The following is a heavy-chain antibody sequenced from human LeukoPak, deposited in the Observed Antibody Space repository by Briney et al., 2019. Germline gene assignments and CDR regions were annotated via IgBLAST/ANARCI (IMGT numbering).Heavy chain of an antibody. Sequence: KPSETLSLTCAVYGGSFSGYYWSWIRQPPGKGLEWIGEINHSGSTNYNPSLKSRVTISVDTSKNQFSLKLSSVTAADTAVYYCARHYCSSTSCYLDYWGQGTLVTVSS. D-gene: IGHD2-2*01. CDR3: ARHYCSSTSCYLDY. J-gene: IGHJ4*02. V-gene: IGHV4-34*01. CDR2: INHSGST. CDR1: GGSFSGYY.